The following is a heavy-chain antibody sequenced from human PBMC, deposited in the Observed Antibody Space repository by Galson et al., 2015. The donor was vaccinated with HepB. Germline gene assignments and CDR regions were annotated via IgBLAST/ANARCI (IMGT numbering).Heavy chain of an antibody. V-gene: IGHV3-49*03. D-gene: IGHD1-26*01. Sequence: SLRLSCAGSGFTFGDYEVSWLRQAPGKGLEWVGFIRSKVYGGTTQYAASVKGRFTISRDDSINIAYLQMNSLKTEDTAVYYCARRGDYYVESGDYWGQGTLVTVSS. CDR3: ARRGDYYVESGDY. J-gene: IGHJ4*02. CDR2: IRSKVYGGTT. CDR1: GFTFGDYE.